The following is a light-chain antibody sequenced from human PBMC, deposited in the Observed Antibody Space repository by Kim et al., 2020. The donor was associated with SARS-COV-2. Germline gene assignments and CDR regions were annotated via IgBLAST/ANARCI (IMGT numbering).Light chain of an antibody. Sequence: AIRVTQSPSSLSASVGDSVTITCRASQDIGSELGWYLQKPGKAPQLLIRGASNVHSGVPSRFSGSGFGTEFTLTISSLQPEDFATYFCLQDWSYPLTFGPGRRLEIK. J-gene: IGKJ5*01. CDR2: GAS. V-gene: IGKV1-6*01. CDR3: LQDWSYPLT. CDR1: QDIGSE.